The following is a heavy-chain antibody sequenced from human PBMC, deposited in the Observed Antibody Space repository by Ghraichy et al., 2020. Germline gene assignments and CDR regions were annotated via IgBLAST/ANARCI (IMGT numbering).Heavy chain of an antibody. CDR3: ARRDHRFARPPYNWFDP. J-gene: IGHJ5*02. D-gene: IGHD3-16*02. CDR1: GGSISSSSYY. CDR2: IYYSGST. Sequence: SQTLSLTCTVSGGSISSSSYYWGWIRQPPGKGLEWIGSIYYSGSTYYNPSLKSRVTISVDTSKNQFSLKLSSVTAADTAVYYCARRDHRFARPPYNWFDPWGQGTLVTVSS. V-gene: IGHV4-39*01.